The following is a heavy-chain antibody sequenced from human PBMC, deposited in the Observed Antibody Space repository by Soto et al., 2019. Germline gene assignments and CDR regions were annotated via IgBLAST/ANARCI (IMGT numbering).Heavy chain of an antibody. CDR3: ARDKNDDGDTAMVGWYFDL. D-gene: IGHD5-18*01. J-gene: IGHJ2*01. Sequence: GGSLRLSCAASGFTFSSYGMHWVRQAPGKGLEWVAVIWYDGSNKYYADSVKGRFTISRDNSKNTLYLQMNSLRAEDTAVYYCARDKNDDGDTAMVGWYFDLWGRGTRVTVSS. CDR1: GFTFSSYG. V-gene: IGHV3-33*01. CDR2: IWYDGSNK.